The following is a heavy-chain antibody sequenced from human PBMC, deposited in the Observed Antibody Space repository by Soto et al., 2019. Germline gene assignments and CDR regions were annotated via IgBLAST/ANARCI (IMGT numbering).Heavy chain of an antibody. Sequence: QVQLVESGGGVVQPGRSLRLSCAASGFTFSSYAMHWVRQAPGKGLEWVAVISYDGSNKYYADSVKGRFTISRDNSKNTLYLQMNSLRAEYTAVYYCARDRTAYGMDVWGQGTTVTVSS. CDR3: ARDRTAYGMDV. CDR1: GFTFSSYA. V-gene: IGHV3-30-3*01. J-gene: IGHJ6*02. D-gene: IGHD2-21*02. CDR2: ISYDGSNK.